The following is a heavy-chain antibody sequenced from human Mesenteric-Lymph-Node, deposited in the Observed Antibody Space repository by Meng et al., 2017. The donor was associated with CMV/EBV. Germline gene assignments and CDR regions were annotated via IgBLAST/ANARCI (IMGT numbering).Heavy chain of an antibody. Sequence: SETLSLTCAVYGGSFSGYYWSWIRQPPGKGLEWIGEINHSGSTNYNPSLKSRVTISVDTSKNQFSLQLNSVTPEDTAVYYCGSSFGGYIGGWGQGTLVTVSS. CDR3: GSSFGGYIGG. CDR2: INHSGST. J-gene: IGHJ4*02. CDR1: GGSFSGYY. D-gene: IGHD2-15*01. V-gene: IGHV4-34*01.